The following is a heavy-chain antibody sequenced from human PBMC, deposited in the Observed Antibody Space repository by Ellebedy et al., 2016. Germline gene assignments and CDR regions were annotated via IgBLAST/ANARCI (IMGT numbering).Heavy chain of an antibody. D-gene: IGHD3-16*01. CDR1: GGSFSGYY. J-gene: IGHJ3*02. CDR2: INHSGST. Sequence: SQTLSLTCAVYGGSFSGYYWSWIRQPPGKGLEWIGEINHSGSTNYNPSLKSRVTISVDTSKNQFSLKLSSVTAADTAVYYCASSLYLFWAFDIWGQGTMVTVSS. V-gene: IGHV4-34*01. CDR3: ASSLYLFWAFDI.